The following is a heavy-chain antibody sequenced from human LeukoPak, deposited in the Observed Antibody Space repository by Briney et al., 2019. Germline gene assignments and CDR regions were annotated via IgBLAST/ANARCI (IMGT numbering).Heavy chain of an antibody. J-gene: IGHJ4*02. D-gene: IGHD3-22*01. CDR3: ARGPAYCYDSSGYFAFDY. Sequence: SETLSLTCAVYGGSFSGYYWSWIRQPPGKGLEWIGEINHSGSTNYNPSLKSRVTISVDTSKNQFSLKLSSVTAADTAVYYCARGPAYCYDSSGYFAFDYWGQGTLVTVSS. CDR1: GGSFSGYY. CDR2: INHSGST. V-gene: IGHV4-34*01.